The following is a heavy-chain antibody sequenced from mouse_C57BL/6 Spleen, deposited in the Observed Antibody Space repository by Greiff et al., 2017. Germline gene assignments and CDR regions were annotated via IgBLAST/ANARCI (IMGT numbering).Heavy chain of an antibody. J-gene: IGHJ3*01. D-gene: IGHD1-1*01. CDR2: ISDGGSYT. CDR1: GFTFSSYA. CDR3: AGDYYGSGLFAY. V-gene: IGHV5-4*01. Sequence: EVQGVESGGGLVKPGGSLKLSCAASGFTFSSYAMSWVRQTPEKRLEWVATISDGGSYTYYPDNVKGRFTISRDPAKHNLYLKMSHLKSEDTAMYYCAGDYYGSGLFAYWGQGTLVTVSA.